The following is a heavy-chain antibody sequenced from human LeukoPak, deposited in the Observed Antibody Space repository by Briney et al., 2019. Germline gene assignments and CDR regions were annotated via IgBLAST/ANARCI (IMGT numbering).Heavy chain of an antibody. CDR3: ARGSESWLGVKEPFDV. D-gene: IGHD3-10*01. J-gene: IGHJ3*01. CDR2: LNQDGTGK. CDR1: GFNFSNYW. V-gene: IGHV3-7*01. Sequence: GGSLRLSCTASGFNFSNYWMNWVRQAPGKGLEWVANLNQDGTGKNFVDSVKGRFTLFRDNAKNSFFLQMNNLRAEDTAVYYCARGSESWLGVKEPFDVWGLGTLVAVSS.